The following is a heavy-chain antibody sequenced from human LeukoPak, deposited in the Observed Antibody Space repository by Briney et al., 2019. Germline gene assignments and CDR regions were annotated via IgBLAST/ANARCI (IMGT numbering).Heavy chain of an antibody. CDR3: ARGGDIVVVPAAQFDY. V-gene: IGHV1-8*01. Sequence: ASVKVSCKASGYTFTSYDINWVRQATGQGLEWXXXXXPNSGNTGYAQKFQGRVTMTRNTSISTAYMELSSLRSEDTAVYYCARGGDIVVVPAAQFDYWGQGTLVTVSS. CDR1: GYTFTSYD. J-gene: IGHJ4*02. D-gene: IGHD2-2*01. CDR2: XXPNSGNT.